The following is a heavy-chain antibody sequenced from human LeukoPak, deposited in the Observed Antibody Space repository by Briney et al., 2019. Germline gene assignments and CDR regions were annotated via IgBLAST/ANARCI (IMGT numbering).Heavy chain of an antibody. D-gene: IGHD1-26*01. CDR3: VGKNSGPSGFEW. J-gene: IGHJ4*02. CDR1: GFTFGNYA. CDR2: INTSGTAT. Sequence: GGSLRLSCATSGFTFGNYAMSSVRQAPTKGLEWVSGINTSGTATPYDDSVRGRFSISRDNSNNTVYLQMNSLRDEDTGVYYCVGKNSGPSGFEWWGQGTLVT. V-gene: IGHV3-23*01.